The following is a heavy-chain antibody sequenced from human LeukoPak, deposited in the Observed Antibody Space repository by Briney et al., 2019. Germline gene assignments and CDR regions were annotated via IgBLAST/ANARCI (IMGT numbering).Heavy chain of an antibody. CDR3: ARAEYCSSTSCFLFDY. CDR2: IYYSGST. V-gene: IGHV4-59*11. Sequence: SETLSLTCTVSGGSISSHYWSWIRQPPGKGLEWIGYIYYSGSTNYNPSLKSRVTISVDTSKSQFSLKLSSVTAADTAVYYCARAEYCSSTSCFLFDYWGQGTLVTVSS. CDR1: GGSISSHY. J-gene: IGHJ4*02. D-gene: IGHD2-2*01.